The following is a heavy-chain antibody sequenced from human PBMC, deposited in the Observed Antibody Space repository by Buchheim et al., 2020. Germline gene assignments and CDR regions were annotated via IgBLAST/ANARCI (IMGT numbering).Heavy chain of an antibody. V-gene: IGHV3-15*01. D-gene: IGHD3-22*01. J-gene: IGHJ4*02. CDR3: TTDLGYFFYDSSGYYDY. CDR1: GFTFSNAW. CDR2: IKSKTDGGTT. Sequence: EVQLVESGGGLVKPGGSLRLSCAASGFTFSNAWMSWVRQAPGKGLEWAGRIKSKTDGGTTDYAAPVKGRFTIPRNDSKTTLYLQMNSLKTEDTAVYYCTTDLGYFFYDSSGYYDYWGQGTL.